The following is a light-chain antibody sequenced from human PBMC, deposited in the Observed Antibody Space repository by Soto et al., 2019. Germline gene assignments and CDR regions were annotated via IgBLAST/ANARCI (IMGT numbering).Light chain of an antibody. Sequence: DIQMTQSPSSLSASVGDRVTITCRASQTISSYLNWYQQKPGKAPKLLIYAASSLQSGVPSRFSGSASGTDFTLTISSLQPEDFATYYCQQSYITPLTFGGGTKV. CDR1: QTISSY. V-gene: IGKV1-39*01. J-gene: IGKJ4*01. CDR3: QQSYITPLT. CDR2: AAS.